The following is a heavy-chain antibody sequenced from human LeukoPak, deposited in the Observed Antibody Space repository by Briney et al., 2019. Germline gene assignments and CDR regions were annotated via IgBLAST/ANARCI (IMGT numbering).Heavy chain of an antibody. J-gene: IGHJ5*02. Sequence: PGGSLRLSCAASGFTFSSYSMNWVRQAPGKGLEWVSSISSSSSYIYYADSVKGRFTISRDNAKNSLYLQMNSLRAEDTAVYYCARDGRIAAAGDRGGFDPWGQGTLVTVSS. V-gene: IGHV3-21*01. CDR2: ISSSSSYI. D-gene: IGHD6-13*01. CDR3: ARDGRIAAAGDRGGFDP. CDR1: GFTFSSYS.